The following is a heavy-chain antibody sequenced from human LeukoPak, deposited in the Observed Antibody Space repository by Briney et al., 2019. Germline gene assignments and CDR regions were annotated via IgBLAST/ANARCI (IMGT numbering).Heavy chain of an antibody. Sequence: ASVKVSCKASGYTFTGYYMHWVRQAPGQGLEWMGWINPNSGGTNYAQKFQGRVTMTRDTSIRTAYMELSRLRSDDTAVYYCARNLRRITMVRGVIAMDVWGQGTTVTVSS. CDR1: GYTFTGYY. V-gene: IGHV1-2*02. J-gene: IGHJ6*02. CDR3: ARNLRRITMVRGVIAMDV. CDR2: INPNSGGT. D-gene: IGHD3-10*01.